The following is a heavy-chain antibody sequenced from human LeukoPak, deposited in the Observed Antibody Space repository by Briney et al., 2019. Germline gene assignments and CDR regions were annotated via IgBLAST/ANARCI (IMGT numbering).Heavy chain of an antibody. D-gene: IGHD3-9*01. CDR1: GGTFSSYA. J-gene: IGHJ4*02. Sequence: SVKVSCKASGGTFSSYAISWVRQAPGQGLEWMGGIIPIFGTANYAQKFQGRVTITADESTSTAYMELSSLRSDDTAVYYCARASLKYDILTGYYNNPSDYYFDYWGQGTLVTVSS. CDR2: IIPIFGTA. V-gene: IGHV1-69*13. CDR3: ARASLKYDILTGYYNNPSDYYFDY.